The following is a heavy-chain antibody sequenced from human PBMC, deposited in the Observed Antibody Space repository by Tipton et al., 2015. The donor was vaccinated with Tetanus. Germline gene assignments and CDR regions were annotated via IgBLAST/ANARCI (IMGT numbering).Heavy chain of an antibody. Sequence: TLSLTCTVSGGSISSGGYYWSWIRQHPGKGLEWIGYIYYSESTYYNPSLKSRVTISVDTSKNQFSLKLSSVTAADTAVYYCARDNGYYDSSGYYQVDYWGQGTLVTVSS. CDR1: GGSISSGGYY. CDR3: ARDNGYYDSSGYYQVDY. J-gene: IGHJ4*02. V-gene: IGHV4-31*03. CDR2: IYYSEST. D-gene: IGHD3-22*01.